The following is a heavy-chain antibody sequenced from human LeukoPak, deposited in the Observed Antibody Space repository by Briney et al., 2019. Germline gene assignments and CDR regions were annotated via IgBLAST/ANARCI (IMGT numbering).Heavy chain of an antibody. D-gene: IGHD3-22*01. CDR3: ARVLHKRNYDSSDYYGY. CDR2: ISSSSSTI. Sequence: PGGSPRLSCAASGFTFSSYGMTWVRQAPGKGLEWVSYISSSSSTIYYADSVKGRFTISRDNSKNTLYLQMNSLRAEDTAVYYCARVLHKRNYDSSDYYGYWGQGTLVTVSS. CDR1: GFTFSSYG. V-gene: IGHV3-48*01. J-gene: IGHJ4*02.